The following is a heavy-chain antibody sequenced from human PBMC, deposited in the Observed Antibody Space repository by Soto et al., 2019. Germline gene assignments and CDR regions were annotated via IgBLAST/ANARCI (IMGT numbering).Heavy chain of an antibody. CDR3: AREVVYYGSGSYYPFFDY. CDR2: MNPNSGNT. J-gene: IGHJ4*02. Sequence: ASVKVSCKASGYTFTSYDINWVRQATGQGLEWMGWMNPNSGNTGYAQKFQGRVTMTRNTSISTAYMELSSLRSDDTAVYYCAREVVYYGSGSYYPFFDYWGQGTLVTVSS. CDR1: GYTFTSYD. D-gene: IGHD3-10*01. V-gene: IGHV1-8*01.